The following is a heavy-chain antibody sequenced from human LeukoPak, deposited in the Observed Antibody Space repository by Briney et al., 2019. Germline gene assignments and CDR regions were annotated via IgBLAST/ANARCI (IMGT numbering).Heavy chain of an antibody. Sequence: SEALSLTCTVSGGSISSYYWSWIRQPPGKGLEWIGYIYYSGSTYYNPSLKSRVTISVDTSKNQFSLKLSSVTAADTAVYYCARGVVVAASGIYYYYGMDVWGQGTTVTVSS. CDR1: GGSISSYY. J-gene: IGHJ6*02. V-gene: IGHV4-59*08. CDR3: ARGVVVAASGIYYYYGMDV. D-gene: IGHD2-15*01. CDR2: IYYSGST.